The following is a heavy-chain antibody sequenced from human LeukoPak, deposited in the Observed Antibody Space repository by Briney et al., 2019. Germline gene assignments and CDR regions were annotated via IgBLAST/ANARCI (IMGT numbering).Heavy chain of an antibody. J-gene: IGHJ4*02. V-gene: IGHV4-4*07. CDR1: GGSISSYY. D-gene: IGHD1-14*01. CDR3: AGQWRGTTFDY. CDR2: IYTSGST. Sequence: SETLSLTCTVSGGSISSYYWSWIRQPAGKGLEWIGRIYTSGSTNYNPSLKSRVTMSVDTSKNQFSLKLSSVTAADAAMYYCAGQWRGTTFDYWGQGTLVTVSS.